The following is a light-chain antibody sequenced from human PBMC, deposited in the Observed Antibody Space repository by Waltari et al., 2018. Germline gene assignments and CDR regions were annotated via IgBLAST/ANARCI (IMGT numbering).Light chain of an antibody. V-gene: IGLV2-14*03. CDR1: SSAIGGYNY. CDR2: DVS. J-gene: IGLJ2*01. Sequence: QSALTQPASVSGSPGQSITIPCTGTSSAIGGYNYVSWYQQVPGKAPKLIIYDVSNRPSGVSSRFSGSKSGNTASLTISGLQAEDEANYYCSSYIDSSTLELFGGGTSLTVL. CDR3: SSYIDSSTLEL.